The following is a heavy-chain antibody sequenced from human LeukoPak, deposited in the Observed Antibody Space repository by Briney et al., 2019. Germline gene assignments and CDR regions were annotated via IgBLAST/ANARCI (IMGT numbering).Heavy chain of an antibody. CDR1: GGSVISYY. J-gene: IGHJ6*02. Sequence: ASETLSLTCPVSGGSVISYYWSWIRQPPGKGLEWIGYIHYSGSTNYNPSLKSRVTISLDTSKNQFSLKLSSVTAADTAVYYCARLDSALAHYGMDVWGQGTTVTVSS. V-gene: IGHV4-59*02. CDR2: IHYSGST. CDR3: ARLDSALAHYGMDV. D-gene: IGHD5-18*01.